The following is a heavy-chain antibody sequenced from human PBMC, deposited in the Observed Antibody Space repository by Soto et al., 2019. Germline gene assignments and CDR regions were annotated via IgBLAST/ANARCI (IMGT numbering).Heavy chain of an antibody. Sequence: PSETLSLTCTVTSGSISNDNWWSWVRQRPGLGLEWIGEIYYSGSTNYNPSLKSRVTISVDTSKNQFSLKLSSVTAADTAVYYCARDRPSGIAAAENYFDYWGQGTLVTVSS. CDR1: SGSISNDNW. CDR3: ARDRPSGIAAAENYFDY. D-gene: IGHD6-13*01. J-gene: IGHJ4*02. V-gene: IGHV4-4*02. CDR2: IYYSGST.